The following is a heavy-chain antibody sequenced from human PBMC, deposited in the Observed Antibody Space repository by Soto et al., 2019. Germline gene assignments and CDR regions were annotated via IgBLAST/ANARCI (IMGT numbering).Heavy chain of an antibody. J-gene: IGHJ6*02. V-gene: IGHV3-13*01. CDR2: VGIAGDT. CDR1: GFTCGSYD. D-gene: IGHD3-10*01. Sequence: PGGSLRLSCRAAGFTCGSYDMHWVRQHAGKGLEWVSGVGIAGDTYYAGSVKGRFTISRENGKNSLNLQMNSLRAEDTAVYYCAGRSGSYYSFYYYAMDVWGPGTTVTVSS. CDR3: AGRSGSYYSFYYYAMDV.